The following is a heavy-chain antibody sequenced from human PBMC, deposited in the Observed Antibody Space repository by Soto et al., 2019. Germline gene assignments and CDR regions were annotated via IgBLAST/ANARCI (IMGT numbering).Heavy chain of an antibody. J-gene: IGHJ4*02. CDR3: ATAVPFDY. V-gene: IGHV3-74*01. D-gene: IGHD2-2*01. Sequence: EVQLVESGGGLVQPGGSLRLSCAASGFTFSSYWMHWVRQAPGKGLVWVSRINSDGSNTYYADSVKRRFTISRDNAKNTLYLQMNSLRAEDPAVYYCATAVPFDYWGQGTLVTVSS. CDR1: GFTFSSYW. CDR2: INSDGSNT.